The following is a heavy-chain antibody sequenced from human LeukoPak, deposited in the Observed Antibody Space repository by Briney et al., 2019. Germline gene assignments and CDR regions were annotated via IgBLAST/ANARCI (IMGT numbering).Heavy chain of an antibody. Sequence: PSETLLLTCTVPRGPISSYHWTWIRQPAGKGLEMIGRIYTSGSTNCNPSRKSRVTMSVDTSKNQFSLKLSSVTAADTAVYYCARDEYNWNNDYYYGMDVWGQGTTVTVSS. CDR2: IYTSGST. D-gene: IGHD1-1*01. CDR1: RGPISSYH. J-gene: IGHJ6*02. V-gene: IGHV4-4*07. CDR3: ARDEYNWNNDYYYGMDV.